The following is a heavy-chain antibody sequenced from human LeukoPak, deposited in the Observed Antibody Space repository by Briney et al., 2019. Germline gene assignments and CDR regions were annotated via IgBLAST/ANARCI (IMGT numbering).Heavy chain of an antibody. D-gene: IGHD3-10*01. CDR1: GYTFINYG. V-gene: IGHV1-18*01. Sequence: ASVKVSCKASGYTFINYGITWVRQAPGQGLGWMGWISPYNGNTKYLQKFQGRVTMTTDTSTSTASMEVRSLRSDDTAVYYCARDLHRVVVRGVPHHYYYMDVWGKGTTVTISS. J-gene: IGHJ6*03. CDR2: ISPYNGNT. CDR3: ARDLHRVVVRGVPHHYYYMDV.